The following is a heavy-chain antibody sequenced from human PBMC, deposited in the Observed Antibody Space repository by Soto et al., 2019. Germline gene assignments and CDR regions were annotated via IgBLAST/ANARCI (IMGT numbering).Heavy chain of an antibody. CDR1: GFTFSSYW. Sequence: EVQLVESGGGLVQPGGSPRLSCAASGFTFSSYWMSWVRQAPGKGLEWVANIKQDGSEKYYVDSVKGRFTISRDNAKNSLYLQMNSLRAEDTAVYYCAREYPIAAAGTGDAFDIWGQGTMVTVSS. J-gene: IGHJ3*02. CDR2: IKQDGSEK. V-gene: IGHV3-7*01. CDR3: AREYPIAAAGTGDAFDI. D-gene: IGHD6-13*01.